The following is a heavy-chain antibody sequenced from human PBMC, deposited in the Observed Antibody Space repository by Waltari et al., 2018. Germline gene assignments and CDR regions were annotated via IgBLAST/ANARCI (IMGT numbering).Heavy chain of an antibody. V-gene: IGHV3-15*01. J-gene: IGHJ6*02. CDR1: GFTFSNAW. D-gene: IGHD6-13*01. CDR3: TTTGIAAAVHYYYYGMDV. Sequence: EVQLVESGGGLVKPGGSLRLSCAASGFTFSNAWMSWVRQAPGKGLEWVGRIKSKTDGGTTDYAAPVKGRFTSSRDDSKNTLYLQMNSLKTEDTAVYYCTTTGIAAAVHYYYYGMDVWGQGTTVTVSS. CDR2: IKSKTDGGTT.